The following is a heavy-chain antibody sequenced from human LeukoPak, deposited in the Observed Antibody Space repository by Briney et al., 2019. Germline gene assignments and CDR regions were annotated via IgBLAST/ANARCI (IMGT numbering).Heavy chain of an antibody. CDR2: ISGTGVST. CDR1: GFSFSSYA. CDR3: AKDSSGYYHAWYYFDY. J-gene: IGHJ4*02. Sequence: GGSLRLSCAASGFSFSSYAMSWVRQAPGKGLEWVSTISGTGVSTYYAHSVKGRFTISRDNSKNTVYQQIDSLRAEDTALYYCAKDSSGYYHAWYYFDYWGQGSLVTVSS. V-gene: IGHV3-23*01. D-gene: IGHD3-22*01.